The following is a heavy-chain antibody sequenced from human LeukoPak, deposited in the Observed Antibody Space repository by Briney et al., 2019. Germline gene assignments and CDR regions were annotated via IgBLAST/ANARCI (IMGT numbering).Heavy chain of an antibody. CDR3: ARSPNYYDSSGYYAAAFDI. D-gene: IGHD3-22*01. V-gene: IGHV4-59*01. CDR1: GGSISSYY. CDR2: IYYSGST. Sequence: PSXTLSLTCTVSGGSISSYYWSWIRQPPGKGLEWIGYIYYSGSTNYNPSLKSRVTTSVDTSKNQFSLKLSSVTAADTAVYYCARSPNYYDSSGYYAAAFDIWGQGTMVTVSS. J-gene: IGHJ3*02.